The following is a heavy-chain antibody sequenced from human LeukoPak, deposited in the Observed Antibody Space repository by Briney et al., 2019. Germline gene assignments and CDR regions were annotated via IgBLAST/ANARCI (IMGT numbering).Heavy chain of an antibody. V-gene: IGHV3-30*03. J-gene: IGHJ4*02. D-gene: IGHD3-22*01. Sequence: GRSLRLSSAASGFTFSSYGMHWVRQAPGKGLEWVAVISYDGSNKYYADSVKGRFTISRDNSKNTLYLQMNSLRAEDTAVYYCARESYYYDSSGSYPRSFDYWGQGTLVTVSS. CDR1: GFTFSSYG. CDR2: ISYDGSNK. CDR3: ARESYYYDSSGSYPRSFDY.